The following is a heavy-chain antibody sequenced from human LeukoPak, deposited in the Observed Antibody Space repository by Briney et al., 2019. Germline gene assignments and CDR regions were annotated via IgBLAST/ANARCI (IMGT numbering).Heavy chain of an antibody. D-gene: IGHD5-24*01. Sequence: GGSLRLSCAASGFTFSSYAMHWVRQAPGKGLEWVAVISYDGSNKYYADSVKGRFTISRDNSKNTLYLQMNSLGAEDTAVYYCARAPLDNNWFDPWGQGTLVTVSS. V-gene: IGHV3-30-3*01. J-gene: IGHJ5*02. CDR2: ISYDGSNK. CDR3: ARAPLDNNWFDP. CDR1: GFTFSSYA.